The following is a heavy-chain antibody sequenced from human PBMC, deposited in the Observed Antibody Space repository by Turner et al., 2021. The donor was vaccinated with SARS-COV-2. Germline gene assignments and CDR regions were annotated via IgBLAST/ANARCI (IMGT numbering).Heavy chain of an antibody. CDR3: ATRPVKLSGSNYCFDS. V-gene: IGHV4-39*01. CDR1: ESSISCVGSD. Sequence: SGSSTCTESSISCVGSDWGWNRQPPGKGLEWIGSIYYSGSTYYNLSIKSRDTISVDKSNTQFCLTQRSVLAPDTGVYCGATRPVKLSGSNYCFDSWGQGTLVTVSS. D-gene: IGHD1-26*01. CDR2: IYYSGST. J-gene: IGHJ4*02.